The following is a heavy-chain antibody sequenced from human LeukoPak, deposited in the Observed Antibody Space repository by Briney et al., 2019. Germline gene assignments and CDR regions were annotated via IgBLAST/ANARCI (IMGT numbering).Heavy chain of an antibody. Sequence: GGSLRLSCAASGFTFSNAWMSWIRQAPGKGLEWVSYISSSSSYTNYADSVKGRFTISRDNAKNSLYLQMNSLRAEDTAVYYCARITYDSSGYYYEGPYYFDYWGQGTLVTVSS. CDR3: ARITYDSSGYYYEGPYYFDY. J-gene: IGHJ4*02. CDR1: GFTFSNAW. CDR2: ISSSSSYT. D-gene: IGHD3-22*01. V-gene: IGHV3-11*06.